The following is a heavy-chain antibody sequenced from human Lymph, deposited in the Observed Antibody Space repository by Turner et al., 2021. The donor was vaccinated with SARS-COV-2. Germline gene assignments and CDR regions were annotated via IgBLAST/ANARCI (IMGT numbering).Heavy chain of an antibody. CDR1: GYTLTGYY. CDR2: INPNSGGT. V-gene: IGHV1-2*02. D-gene: IGHD3-3*01. Sequence: QVQLVQSGAEVKKSGASVKVSCKAPGYTLTGYYMHWVRQAPGQGLEWMGWINPNSGGTNYAQKFQGRVTMTRDTSISTAYMELSRLRSDDTAVYYCARDVERYNDFWSGYSGGYGLNVWGQGTTVTVSS. CDR3: ARDVERYNDFWSGYSGGYGLNV. J-gene: IGHJ6*02.